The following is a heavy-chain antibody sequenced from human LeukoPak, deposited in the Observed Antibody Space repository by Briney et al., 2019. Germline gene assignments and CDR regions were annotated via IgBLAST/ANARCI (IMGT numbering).Heavy chain of an antibody. J-gene: IGHJ6*03. V-gene: IGHV3-43*02. CDR3: AKAATDMAHYYYYYMDV. D-gene: IGHD5-18*01. CDR2: ISGDGGST. CDR1: GFTLDDYA. Sequence: PGGSLRLSCAASGFTLDDYAMHWVRQAPGKGLEWVSLISGDGGSTYYADSVKGRFTISRDNSKNSLYLQMNSLRTEDTALYYCAKAATDMAHYYYYYMDVWGKGTTVTVSS.